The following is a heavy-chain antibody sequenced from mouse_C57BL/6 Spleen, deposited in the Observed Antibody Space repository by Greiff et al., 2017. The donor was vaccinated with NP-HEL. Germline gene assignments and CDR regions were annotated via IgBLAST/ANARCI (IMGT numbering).Heavy chain of an antibody. D-gene: IGHD2-2*01. Sequence: VQLQQSGPELVKPGASVKISCKASGYTFTDYYMNWVKQSHGKSLEWIGDINPNNGGTSYNQKFKGKATLTVDKSSSTAYMELRSLTSDDSAVYYCAKRGYYGFPFAYWGQGTLVTVSA. J-gene: IGHJ3*01. CDR2: INPNNGGT. V-gene: IGHV1-26*01. CDR1: GYTFTDYY. CDR3: AKRGYYGFPFAY.